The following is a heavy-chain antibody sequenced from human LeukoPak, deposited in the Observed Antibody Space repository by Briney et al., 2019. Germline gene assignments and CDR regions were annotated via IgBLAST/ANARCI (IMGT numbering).Heavy chain of an antibody. CDR2: ISWNSGSI. D-gene: IGHD6-19*01. CDR1: GFTFDDYA. Sequence: GRSLRLSCAASGFTFDDYAMHWVRQGPGKGLEWVSGISWNSGSIDYADSVKGRFTISRDNAKNSVYLQMNSLRAEDTAVYYCARDLRPIGQWLTGWFDPWGQGTLVTVSS. CDR3: ARDLRPIGQWLTGWFDP. J-gene: IGHJ5*02. V-gene: IGHV3-9*01.